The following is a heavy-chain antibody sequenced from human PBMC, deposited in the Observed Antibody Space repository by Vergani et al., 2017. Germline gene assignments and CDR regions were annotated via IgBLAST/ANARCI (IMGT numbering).Heavy chain of an antibody. CDR1: GFSFSNDY. V-gene: IGHV3-11*04. CDR2: ISPNSDRT. D-gene: IGHD2-2*01. Sequence: QGQLVESGGGLVKPGGSLRLSCVASGFSFSNDYMTWIRQSPGKGLEWVAYISPNSDRTRYADSVEGRFTISRDNAKTSMYLQMNSLRAEDTAVYYCARDLPVVVPAALGGMDVWRQGTTVTVSS. CDR3: ARDLPVVVPAALGGMDV. J-gene: IGHJ6*02.